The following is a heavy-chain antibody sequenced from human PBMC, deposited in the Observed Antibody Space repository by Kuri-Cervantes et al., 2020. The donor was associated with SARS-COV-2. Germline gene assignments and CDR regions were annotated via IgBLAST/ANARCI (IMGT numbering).Heavy chain of an antibody. CDR1: GFTVSSNY. D-gene: IGHD6-19*01. V-gene: IGHV3-23*01. CDR3: AKGIAVATGYFDY. J-gene: IGHJ4*02. CDR2: ISGSGGST. Sequence: GESLKISCAASGFTVSSNYMSWVRQAPGRGLEWVSAISGSGGSTYYADSVKGRFTISRDNSKNTLYLQMNSLRAKDTAVYYCAKGIAVATGYFDYWGQGTLVTVSS.